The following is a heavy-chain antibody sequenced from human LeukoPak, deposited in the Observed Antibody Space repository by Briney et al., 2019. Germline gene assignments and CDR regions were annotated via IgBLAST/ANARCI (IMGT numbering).Heavy chain of an antibody. V-gene: IGHV4-39*07. J-gene: IGHJ6*03. CDR3: VRLPATASYYYYYMDV. Sequence: SETLSLTCTVSGDSISSSIYYWGWIRQPPGKGLEWIGSFYYSGSTYYNPSLKSRVTISVDASKNQFSLKLTSVTAADAAVYYCVRLPATASYYYYYMDVWGKGTTVTFSS. CDR2: FYYSGST. CDR1: GDSISSSIYY.